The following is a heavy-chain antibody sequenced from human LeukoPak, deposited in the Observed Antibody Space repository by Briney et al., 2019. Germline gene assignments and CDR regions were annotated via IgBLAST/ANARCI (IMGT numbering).Heavy chain of an antibody. CDR3: ARDITVTRFDY. V-gene: IGHV3-30-3*01. Sequence: PGGSLRLSCAASGFTFSAYAMHWVRQAPGKGLEWVAVILYDGTNKYYADSVRGRFPISRDNSQNTLYLQMNSLRGEDTAVYYCARDITVTRFDYWGQGTLVTVSS. CDR2: ILYDGTNK. J-gene: IGHJ4*02. D-gene: IGHD4-17*01. CDR1: GFTFSAYA.